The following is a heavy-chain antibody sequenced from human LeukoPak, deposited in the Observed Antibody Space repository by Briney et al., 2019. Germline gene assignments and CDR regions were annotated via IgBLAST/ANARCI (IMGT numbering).Heavy chain of an antibody. D-gene: IGHD2-21*02. Sequence: ASVKVSCKASGYTFTGYYMHWVRQAPGQGLEWMGWINPNSGGTNYAQKFQGRVTMTRDTSISTAYLELSRLRSDHTAVYYCARDLHCGGDCIDYWGQRTLGTVSS. J-gene: IGHJ4*02. V-gene: IGHV1-2*02. CDR3: ARDLHCGGDCIDY. CDR1: GYTFTGYY. CDR2: INPNSGGT.